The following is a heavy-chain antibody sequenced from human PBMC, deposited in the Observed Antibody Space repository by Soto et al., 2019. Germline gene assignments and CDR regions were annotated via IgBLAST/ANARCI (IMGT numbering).Heavy chain of an antibody. J-gene: IGHJ6*02. V-gene: IGHV5-51*01. CDR1: GYSFTSYW. D-gene: IGHD6-13*01. CDR2: IYPGDSDT. CDR3: ATRVQDPGKYYYGMDV. Sequence: GESLKISCKGSGYSFTSYWIGWVGQMPGKGLEWMGIIYPGDSDTRYSPSFQGQVTISADKSISTAYLQWSSLKASDTAMYYCATRVQDPGKYYYGMDVWGQGTTVTVSS.